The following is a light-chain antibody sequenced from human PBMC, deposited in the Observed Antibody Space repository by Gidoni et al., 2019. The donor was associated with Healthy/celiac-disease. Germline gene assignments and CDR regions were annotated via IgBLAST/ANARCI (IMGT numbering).Light chain of an antibody. CDR3: QYFGT. CDR1: QSISSW. J-gene: IGKJ2*01. V-gene: IGKV1-5*03. Sequence: DIQMTQSPSTLSASVGDRVTITCRASQSISSWLAWYQQKPGKAPKLLIYKASSLESGVPSRFSGSGSGTEFTLTISSLQPDDFATYYCQYFGTFGQGTKLEIK. CDR2: KAS.